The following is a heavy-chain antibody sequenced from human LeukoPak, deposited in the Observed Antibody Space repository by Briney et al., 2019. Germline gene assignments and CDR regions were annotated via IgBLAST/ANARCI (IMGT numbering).Heavy chain of an antibody. CDR1: GFTFSSYA. CDR3: SGSYPDFDY. CDR2: ISGSGGST. J-gene: IGHJ4*02. Sequence: GGSLRLSCAAYGFTFSSYAMSWVRQAPGKGLEWVSAISGSGGSTYYADSVTGRFTISRGNSKNTLYLQMNSLRAEDTAVYYCSGSYPDFDYWGQGTLVTVSS. V-gene: IGHV3-23*01. D-gene: IGHD5-18*01.